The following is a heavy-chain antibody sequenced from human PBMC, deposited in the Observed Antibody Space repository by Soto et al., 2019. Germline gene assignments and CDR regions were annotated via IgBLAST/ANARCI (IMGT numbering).Heavy chain of an antibody. CDR1: GGSISSSNW. Sequence: PSEPLSPPCAVSGGSISSSNWWRWVRQPPGKGLEWIGEIYHSGSTNYNPSLKSRVTISVDKSKNQFSLKLSSVTAADTAVYYCARVGSSGWYLGYWGQGTLVTVSS. V-gene: IGHV4-4*02. J-gene: IGHJ4*02. CDR2: IYHSGST. CDR3: ARVGSSGWYLGY. D-gene: IGHD6-19*01.